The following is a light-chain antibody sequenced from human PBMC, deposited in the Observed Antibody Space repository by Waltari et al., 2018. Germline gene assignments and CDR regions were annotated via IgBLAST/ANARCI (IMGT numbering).Light chain of an antibody. CDR3: LQALQSPFT. CDR2: FGS. Sequence: DIVMTQSPLSLSVTLGEPASISCTSSQSLLHSNGYNYLDWYLQKPGQSPQLLIYFGSNRASGVPDRFSGSGSGTDFTLQISRVEAEDVGVYYCLQALQSPFTFGPGTKVDIK. J-gene: IGKJ3*01. V-gene: IGKV2-28*01. CDR1: QSLLHSNGYNY.